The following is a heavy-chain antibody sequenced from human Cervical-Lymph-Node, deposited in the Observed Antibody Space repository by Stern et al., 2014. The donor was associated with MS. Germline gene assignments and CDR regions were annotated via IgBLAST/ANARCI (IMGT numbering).Heavy chain of an antibody. J-gene: IGHJ5*02. D-gene: IGHD2-21*02. CDR2: IRGTPYGGTT. CDR3: TRTRVTDPFDP. Sequence: EVHLVESGGGLVQPGRSLRLSCTASGFTFGDYGMSWFRQAPGQGLEWVGFIRGTPYGGTTECAASVKGSFIISRDDSKSIAYLQMNSLKTEDTAVYYCTRTRVTDPFDPWGQGTLVTVSS. V-gene: IGHV3-49*03. CDR1: GFTFGDYG.